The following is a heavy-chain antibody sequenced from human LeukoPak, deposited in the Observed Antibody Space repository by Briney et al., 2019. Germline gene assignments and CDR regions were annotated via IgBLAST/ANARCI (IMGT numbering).Heavy chain of an antibody. Sequence: GGSLRLSCAASGFTFSDHAMSWVRQAPAKGLEWVSSINGNGGGSYYIDSVKGRFTVSRDNSENALYLQMNSLRAEDTAVYYCAKVTEPTTTYYYYGMDVWGQGTTVTVSS. D-gene: IGHD5-12*01. CDR2: INGNGGGS. V-gene: IGHV3-23*01. CDR1: GFTFSDHA. CDR3: AKVTEPTTTYYYYGMDV. J-gene: IGHJ6*02.